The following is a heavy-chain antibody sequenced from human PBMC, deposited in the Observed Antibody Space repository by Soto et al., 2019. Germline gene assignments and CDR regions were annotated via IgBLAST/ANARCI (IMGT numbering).Heavy chain of an antibody. V-gene: IGHV3-33*01. CDR2: IWYDGSNK. J-gene: IGHJ4*02. Sequence: QVQLVESGGGVVQPGRSLRLSCAASGFTFSSYGMHWVRQAPGKGLEWVAVIWYDGSNKYYADSVKGRFTISRDNSKNTLYLQMNSLRAEDTAVYYCARDLFSSSWHGDYWGQGTLVTVS. CDR1: GFTFSSYG. CDR3: ARDLFSSSWHGDY. D-gene: IGHD6-13*01.